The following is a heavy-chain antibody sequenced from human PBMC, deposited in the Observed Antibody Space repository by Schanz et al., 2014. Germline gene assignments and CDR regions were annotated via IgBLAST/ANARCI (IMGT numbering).Heavy chain of an antibody. J-gene: IGHJ6*02. Sequence: LQLVESGGGVVHPGGSLRLSCAASGFTFSSYWMHWVRQAPGKGLVWVSRIQSDGSITTYADSVKGRFAISRDNAKNALYLQMNSLRAEDTAVYYCARRITGTHHNPYYHGMDVWGQGTTVTVSS. V-gene: IGHV3-74*02. CDR3: ARRITGTHHNPYYHGMDV. CDR1: GFTFSSYW. D-gene: IGHD1-20*01. CDR2: IQSDGSIT.